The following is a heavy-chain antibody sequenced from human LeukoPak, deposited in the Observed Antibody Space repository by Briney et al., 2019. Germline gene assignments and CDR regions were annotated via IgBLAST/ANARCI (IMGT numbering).Heavy chain of an antibody. CDR3: ARDWVTMVRGVLTPGGYYYGMDV. J-gene: IGHJ6*02. CDR1: GYTFTSYY. D-gene: IGHD3-10*01. CDR2: INPSVGST. V-gene: IGHV1-46*01. Sequence: ASVKVSCKASGYTFTSYYMHWVRQAPGQGLEWMGIINPSVGSTSYAQKFQGRVTMTRDTSTSTVYMELSSLRSEDTAVYYCARDWVTMVRGVLTPGGYYYGMDVWGQGTTVTVSS.